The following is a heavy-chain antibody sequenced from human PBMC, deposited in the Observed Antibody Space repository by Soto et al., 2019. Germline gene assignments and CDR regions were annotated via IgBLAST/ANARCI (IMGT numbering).Heavy chain of an antibody. CDR1: GFTFSHYG. Sequence: QLQLVESGGGVVQPGRSLILSCEASGFTFSHYGMNWVRQAPGKGLEWVALIYYDGGKKYYADSVKGRFTIARDNSRSTVYLQMNSLPVEDTAVYDCVRWGCSSTSVRFDLWGQGTLVTVSS. CDR2: IYYDGGKK. J-gene: IGHJ5*02. CDR3: VRWGCSSTSVRFDL. V-gene: IGHV3-33*01. D-gene: IGHD6-13*01.